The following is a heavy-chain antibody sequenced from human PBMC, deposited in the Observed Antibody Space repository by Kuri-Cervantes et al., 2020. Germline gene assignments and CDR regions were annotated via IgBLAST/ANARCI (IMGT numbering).Heavy chain of an antibody. J-gene: IGHJ4*02. V-gene: IGHV4-59*13. CDR3: ARASLTGPHFDY. CDR1: GGSISSYY. D-gene: IGHD7-27*01. Sequence: GSLRLSCTASGGSISSYYWSWIRQPPGKGREWIGYIYYSGSTNYNPSLKSRVTISVDTSKNQFSLKLSSVTAADTAVYYSARASLTGPHFDYWCQGTLVTVSS. CDR2: IYYSGST.